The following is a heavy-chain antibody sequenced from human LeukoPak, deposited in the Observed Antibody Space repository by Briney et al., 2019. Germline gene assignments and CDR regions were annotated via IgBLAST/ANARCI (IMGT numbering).Heavy chain of an antibody. V-gene: IGHV4-38-2*02. CDR2: IYHSGST. CDR3: ARVVDTAMGYYFDY. CDR1: GYSISSGYY. Sequence: SETLSLTCTVSGYSISSGYYWGWIRQPPGKGLEWIGSIYHSGSTYYNPSLKSRVTISVDTSKNQFSLKLSSVTAADTAVNYCARVVDTAMGYYFDYWGQGTLVTVSS. J-gene: IGHJ4*02. D-gene: IGHD5-18*01.